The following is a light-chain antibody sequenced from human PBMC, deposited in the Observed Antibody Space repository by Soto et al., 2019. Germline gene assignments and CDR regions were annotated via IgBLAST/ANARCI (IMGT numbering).Light chain of an antibody. V-gene: IGLV1-36*01. Sequence: QSVLTQPPSVSEAPRQRVTISCSGSSSNIGNNAVNWYQQIPGKAPKLLIYYDDLLPSGVSDRFSGSQSGTSASLAISGLQYEDEAEYYCAAWDDSLNGVVFGGGTKLTVL. J-gene: IGLJ2*01. CDR2: YDD. CDR1: SSNIGNNA. CDR3: AAWDDSLNGVV.